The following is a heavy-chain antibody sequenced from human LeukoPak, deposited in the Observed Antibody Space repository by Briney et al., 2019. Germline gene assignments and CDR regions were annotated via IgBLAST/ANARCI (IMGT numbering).Heavy chain of an antibody. Sequence: GESLKISCKGSGYSFTSYWIGWVRQMPGKGLGWMGIIYPGESDTRYSPSFQGQVTISADKSISTAYLQWSSLKASDTAMYYCARQGLEVTATTGAFDIWGQGTMVAVSS. V-gene: IGHV5-51*01. D-gene: IGHD2-21*02. CDR2: IYPGESDT. CDR1: GYSFTSYW. CDR3: ARQGLEVTATTGAFDI. J-gene: IGHJ3*02.